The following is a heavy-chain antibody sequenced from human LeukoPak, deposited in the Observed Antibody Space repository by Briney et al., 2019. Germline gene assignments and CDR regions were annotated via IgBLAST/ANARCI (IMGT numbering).Heavy chain of an antibody. J-gene: IGHJ5*02. Sequence: PGGSLRLSCAASGFTFSSYWMSWVRQAPGKGLEWVANIKEDGSEKNYVDSVKGRFTISRDNAKDSLDLQMNSLRVEDTAVYYCAREARYCSGGSCYFWFDPWGQGTLVTVSS. CDR2: IKEDGSEK. CDR1: GFTFSSYW. CDR3: AREARYCSGGSCYFWFDP. V-gene: IGHV3-7*04. D-gene: IGHD2-15*01.